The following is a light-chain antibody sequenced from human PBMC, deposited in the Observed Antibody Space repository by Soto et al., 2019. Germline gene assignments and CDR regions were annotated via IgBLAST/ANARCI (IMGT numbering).Light chain of an antibody. CDR2: AAS. J-gene: IGKJ3*01. V-gene: IGKV1-27*01. CDR3: QNYKGAPLT. Sequence: DIQMTQSPSSLSASVEDRVTITCRASQGISNSLAWYQQKPGKVPKLLIFAASTLQSGVPSRFSGSGSGTDITLTISSLQPEDVATYYCQNYKGAPLTFGPGTKVDIK. CDR1: QGISNS.